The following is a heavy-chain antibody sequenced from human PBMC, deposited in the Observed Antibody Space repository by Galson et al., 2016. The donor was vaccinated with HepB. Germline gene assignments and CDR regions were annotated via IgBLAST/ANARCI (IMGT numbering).Heavy chain of an antibody. D-gene: IGHD1-1*01. CDR3: AKGTTTYYYYYMDV. V-gene: IGHV3-23*01. Sequence: SLRLSCAASGITFSNYVMNWVRQAPGKGLERVSVISDSGGITNYADSVRGRFTISRDNSKNTLYLQMSSLRAEDTAVYYCAKGTTTYYYYYMDVWGKGTTVTVSS. J-gene: IGHJ6*03. CDR2: ISDSGGIT. CDR1: GITFSNYV.